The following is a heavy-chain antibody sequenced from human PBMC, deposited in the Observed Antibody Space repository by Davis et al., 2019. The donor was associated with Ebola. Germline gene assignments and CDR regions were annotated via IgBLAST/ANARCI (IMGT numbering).Heavy chain of an antibody. CDR3: AKPPDSGYYYFDY. CDR1: GFTFSSHA. Sequence: PGGSLRLSCAASGFTFSSHAMTWVRQAPGKGLEWVSGISGSGGSTYYADSVKGRFSISRDNSKNTVYLQMNSLSVEDTAVYYCAKPPDSGYYYFDYWGQGTLVTVSS. V-gene: IGHV3-23*01. J-gene: IGHJ4*02. CDR2: ISGSGGST. D-gene: IGHD3-22*01.